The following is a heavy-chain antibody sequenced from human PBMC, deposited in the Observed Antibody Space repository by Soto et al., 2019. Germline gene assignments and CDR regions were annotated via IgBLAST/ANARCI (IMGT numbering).Heavy chain of an antibody. V-gene: IGHV3-48*02. Sequence: GGSLRLSCAASGFTFSSYSMNWVRQAPGKGLEWVSYISSSSSTIYNADSVKGRFTISRDNAKNSLYLQMNSLRDEDTAVYYCGGVSSDYYYPDVFYIRAQRTTVPVS. CDR2: ISSSSSTI. CDR1: GFTFSSYS. CDR3: GGVSSDYYYPDVFYI. J-gene: IGHJ3*02. D-gene: IGHD3-22*01.